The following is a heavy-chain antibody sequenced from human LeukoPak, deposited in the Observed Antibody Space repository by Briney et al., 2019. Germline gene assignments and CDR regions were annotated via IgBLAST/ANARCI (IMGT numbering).Heavy chain of an antibody. CDR2: ISGSGGST. Sequence: GGSLRLSCAASGFTFSDYGMHWVRQAPGKGLEWVSAISGSGGSTYYADSVKGRFTISRDYSKNTLYLQMNSLRAEDTAVYYCAMNPSYSSIDYWGQGTLVTVSS. D-gene: IGHD6-13*01. J-gene: IGHJ4*02. V-gene: IGHV3-23*01. CDR1: GFTFSDYG. CDR3: AMNPSYSSIDY.